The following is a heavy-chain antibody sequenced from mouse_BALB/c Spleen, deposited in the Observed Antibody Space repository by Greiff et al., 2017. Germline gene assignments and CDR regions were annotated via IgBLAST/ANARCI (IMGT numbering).Heavy chain of an antibody. CDR3: ARDKDYDYPFAY. D-gene: IGHD2-4*01. V-gene: IGHV7-3*02. CDR1: GFTFTDYY. J-gene: IGHJ3*01. Sequence: EVQLVESGGGLVQPGGSLRLSCATSGFTFTDYYMSWVRQPPGKALEWLGFIRNKANGYTTEYSASVKGRFTISRDNSQSILYLQMNTLRAEDSATYYCARDKDYDYPFAYWGQGTLVTVSA. CDR2: IRNKANGYTT.